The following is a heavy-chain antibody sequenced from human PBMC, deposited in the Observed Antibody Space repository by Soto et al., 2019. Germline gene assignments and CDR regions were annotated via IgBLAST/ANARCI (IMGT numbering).Heavy chain of an antibody. Sequence: WGSLRLSCAASGFTFSSYAMSWVRQAPGKGLEWVSAISGSGGSTYYADSVKGRFTISRDNSKNTLYLQMNSLRAEDTAVYYCAKDRGMIVVAWGAFDIWGQGTMVTV. V-gene: IGHV3-23*01. CDR2: ISGSGGST. CDR3: AKDRGMIVVAWGAFDI. D-gene: IGHD3-22*01. J-gene: IGHJ3*02. CDR1: GFTFSSYA.